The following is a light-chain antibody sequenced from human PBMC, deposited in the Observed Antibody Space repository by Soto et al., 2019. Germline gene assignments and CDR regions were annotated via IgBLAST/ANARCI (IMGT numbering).Light chain of an antibody. CDR1: QAITSY. V-gene: IGKV1-5*03. CDR3: QHYNSYSEA. CDR2: GAS. Sequence: IQLTQSPSSLSASVGDSVPITCRASQAITSYLAWYQQKPGKAPKLLIYGASTLKSGVPSRFSGSGSGTEFTLTISSLQPDDFATYYCQHYNSYSEAFGQGTKVDIK. J-gene: IGKJ1*01.